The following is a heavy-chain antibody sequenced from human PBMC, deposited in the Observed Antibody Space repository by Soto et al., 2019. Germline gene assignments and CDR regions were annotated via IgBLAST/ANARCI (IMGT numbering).Heavy chain of an antibody. CDR1: GFTFSSHG. D-gene: IGHD3-10*01. Sequence: QVQLVESGGGVVQPGRSLRLSCAASGFTFSSHGIHWVRQAPGKGLEWVAVIWNDGSNKYYVDSVKGRFTISRDNSKNTLYLQMNSLTVEDTAVYYCARDAGSGIWYFDLWGRGTLVTVPS. CDR3: ARDAGSGIWYFDL. CDR2: IWNDGSNK. J-gene: IGHJ2*01. V-gene: IGHV3-33*01.